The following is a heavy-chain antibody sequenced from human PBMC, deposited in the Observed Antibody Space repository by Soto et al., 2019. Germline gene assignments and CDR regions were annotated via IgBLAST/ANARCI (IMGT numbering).Heavy chain of an antibody. J-gene: IGHJ5*02. CDR1: GYTFTSYD. CDR2: MNPNSGNT. Sequence: QVQLVQCEAEVKKPGASVKVSCKASGYTFTSYDINWVRQATGQGLEWMGWMNPNSGNTGYAQKFQGRVTMTRNTSISTAYMELSSLTSEDTAVYYCARGLGAAAGDWFDPWGQGTLVTVSS. V-gene: IGHV1-8*01. CDR3: ARGLGAAAGDWFDP. D-gene: IGHD6-13*01.